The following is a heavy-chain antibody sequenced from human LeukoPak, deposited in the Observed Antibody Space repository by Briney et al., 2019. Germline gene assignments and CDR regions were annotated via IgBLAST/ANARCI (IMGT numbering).Heavy chain of an antibody. D-gene: IGHD2-2*01. J-gene: IGHJ6*04. CDR3: ARFVRHCSSTSCYYYYGMDV. CDR1: GGSFSGYY. V-gene: IGHV4-34*01. Sequence: PSETLSVTCAVYGGSFSGYYWSWIRQPPGKGLEWIGEINHSGSTNYNPSLKSRVTISVDTSKNQFSLKLSSVTAADTAVYYCARFVRHCSSTSCYYYYGMDVWGKGTTVTVSS. CDR2: INHSGST.